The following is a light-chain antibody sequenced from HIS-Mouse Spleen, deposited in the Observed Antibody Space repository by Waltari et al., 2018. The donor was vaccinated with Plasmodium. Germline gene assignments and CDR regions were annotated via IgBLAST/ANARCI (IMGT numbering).Light chain of an antibody. CDR2: DVS. V-gene: IGLV2-14*03. CDR3: SSYTSSSTLV. CDR1: SSDVGGYTY. Sequence: QSALTQPASVSGSPGQSITISCTGTSSDVGGYTYVSWYQQHPGKAPKLMIYDVSNRPSGVSNRCAGSKSGNTAALTSSGLQAEDEADYYCSSYTSSSTLVFGGGTKLTVL. J-gene: IGLJ2*01.